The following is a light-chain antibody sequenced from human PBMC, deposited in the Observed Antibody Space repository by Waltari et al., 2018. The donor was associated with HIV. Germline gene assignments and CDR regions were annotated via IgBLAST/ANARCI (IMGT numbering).Light chain of an antibody. CDR3: CSYSSSGTVL. Sequence: HSVLTQPASMSGSLGQSITISCLGISNDVGGFNSVPWYQQSPDKAPRLVIYDVSNRPSGVSGRFSGSKSGSAASLTISGLQPEDEADYYCCSYSSSGTVLFGGGTRLTVL. J-gene: IGLJ2*01. CDR1: SNDVGGFNS. CDR2: DVS. V-gene: IGLV2-14*03.